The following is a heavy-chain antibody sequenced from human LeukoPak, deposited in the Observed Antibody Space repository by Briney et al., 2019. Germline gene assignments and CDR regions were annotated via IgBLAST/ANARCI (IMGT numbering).Heavy chain of an antibody. V-gene: IGHV1-2*02. D-gene: IGHD4-17*01. CDR1: GYTFTGYY. J-gene: IGHJ4*02. CDR3: ASDFYGDYEGY. Sequence: WAPVKVSCKASGYTFTGYYMHWVRQAPGQGLEWMGWINPNSGGTNYAQKFQGRVTMTRDTSISTAYMELSRLRSDDTAVYYCASDFYGDYEGYWGQETLVTVSS. CDR2: INPNSGGT.